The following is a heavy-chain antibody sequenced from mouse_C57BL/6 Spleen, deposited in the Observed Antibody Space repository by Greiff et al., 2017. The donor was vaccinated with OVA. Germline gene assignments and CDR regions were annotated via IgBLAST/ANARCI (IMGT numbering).Heavy chain of an antibody. D-gene: IGHD4-1*01. CDR1: GYSITSGYY. Sequence: EVQLVESGPGLVKPSQSLSLTCSVTGYSITSGYYWNWIRQFPGNILEWMGYISYDGSNNYNPSLKNRISITRDTSKNQFFLKLNSVTTEDTATYYCARDLGRHYFDYWGQGTTLTVSS. CDR3: ARDLGRHYFDY. J-gene: IGHJ2*01. V-gene: IGHV3-6*01. CDR2: ISYDGSN.